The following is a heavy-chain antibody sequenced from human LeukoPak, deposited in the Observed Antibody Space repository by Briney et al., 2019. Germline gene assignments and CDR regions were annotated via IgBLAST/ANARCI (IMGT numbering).Heavy chain of an antibody. V-gene: IGHV4-34*01. CDR3: ARDGGVTYYYFYYYMDV. Sequence: SETLSLTCAVYGGSFSGYYWSWIRQPPGKGLEWIGEINHSGSTNYNPSLKSRVTIPVDTSKNQFSLKLSSVTAADTAVYYCARDGGVTYYYFYYYMDVWGKGTTVTVSS. CDR2: INHSGST. J-gene: IGHJ6*03. CDR1: GGSFSGYY. D-gene: IGHD3-16*01.